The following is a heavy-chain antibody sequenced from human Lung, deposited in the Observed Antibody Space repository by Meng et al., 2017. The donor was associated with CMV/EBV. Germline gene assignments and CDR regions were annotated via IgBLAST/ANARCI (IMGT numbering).Heavy chain of an antibody. Sequence: ASVKVSCKASGYTFGGHYMHWVRQAPGQGLEWMGWINPNSGGTNYAQKFQGRVTMTRDTSINTAYMELSRLRSDDTAVYYCARDVNSRSGYVYYYYGMDVWXQGTTVXVSS. CDR3: ARDVNSRSGYVYYYYGMDV. CDR1: GYTFGGHY. V-gene: IGHV1-2*02. J-gene: IGHJ6*02. CDR2: INPNSGGT. D-gene: IGHD3-3*01.